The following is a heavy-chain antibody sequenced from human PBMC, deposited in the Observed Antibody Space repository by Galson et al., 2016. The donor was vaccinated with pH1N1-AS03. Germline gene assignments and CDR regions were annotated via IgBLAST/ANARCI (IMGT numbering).Heavy chain of an antibody. Sequence: SLRLSCAASGFTFSRFWMNWVRQAPGKGLEWVANINHDGSGRYYVDSARGRFTISRDNAQNSVYLQMNSLRAEDTAVYYCARDSGYCRSTSCRGDAFDIWGQGTMVTVSS. V-gene: IGHV3-7*03. CDR3: ARDSGYCRSTSCRGDAFDI. J-gene: IGHJ3*02. CDR1: GFTFSRFW. CDR2: INHDGSGR. D-gene: IGHD2-2*01.